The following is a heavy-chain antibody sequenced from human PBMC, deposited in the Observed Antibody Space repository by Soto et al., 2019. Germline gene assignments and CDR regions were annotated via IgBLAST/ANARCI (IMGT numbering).Heavy chain of an antibody. CDR2: IHHSGST. CDR3: ARASGYVPGGY. D-gene: IGHD5-12*01. J-gene: IGHJ4*02. V-gene: IGHV4-38-2*01. Sequence: SETLSLTCAVSGYPISSGYYWGWLRQPPGKGLGWIGIIHHSGSTYYKPSLRTRITISVDTSKTPYSLKMPAVTAADTAVYYCARASGYVPGGYWGQGSLVTVSS. CDR1: GYPISSGYY.